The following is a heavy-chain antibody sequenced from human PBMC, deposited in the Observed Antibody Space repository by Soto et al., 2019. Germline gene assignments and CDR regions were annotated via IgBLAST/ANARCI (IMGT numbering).Heavy chain of an antibody. Sequence: SETLSLTCAVSGYSISGGFYWVGIRQPPGKGLEWIGSIYHGGSSYFNPSLKSRVTISVDTSKNQFSLKLSSVTAADTAVYYCARVRTAARQFDYWGQGTLVTVSS. CDR2: IYHGGSS. D-gene: IGHD6-6*01. CDR1: GYSISGGFY. CDR3: ARVRTAARQFDY. J-gene: IGHJ4*02. V-gene: IGHV4-38-2*01.